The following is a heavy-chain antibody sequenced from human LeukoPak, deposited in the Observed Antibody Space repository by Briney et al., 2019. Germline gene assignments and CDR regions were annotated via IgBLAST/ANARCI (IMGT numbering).Heavy chain of an antibody. J-gene: IGHJ6*02. D-gene: IGHD3-22*01. CDR2: IIPIFGTA. V-gene: IGHV1-69*13. CDR3: ARDRPYYDDPYYYYGMDV. Sequence: SVKVSCKASGGTFIGYAISWVRQAPGQGLEWMGGIIPIFGTANYAQKFQGRVTITADESTSTAYMELSSLRSEDTAVYYCARDRPYYDDPYYYYGMDVWGQGTTVTVSS. CDR1: GGTFIGYA.